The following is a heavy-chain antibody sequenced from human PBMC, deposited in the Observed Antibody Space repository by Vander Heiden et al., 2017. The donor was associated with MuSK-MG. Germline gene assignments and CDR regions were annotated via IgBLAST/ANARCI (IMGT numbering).Heavy chain of an antibody. V-gene: IGHV3-23*01. D-gene: IGHD3-16*02. J-gene: IGHJ4*02. Sequence: EVQLLESGGGLVQPGGSLRLSCSASGFTFRSSPMRWVRQAPGKGLELVSAISGSGGSTYYADSVKGRLTISRDNSKNTLYLQMNSLRAEDTAVYYCAKDGTPYYDYVWGSYRPFDYWGQGTLVTVSS. CDR1: GFTFRSSP. CDR3: AKDGTPYYDYVWGSYRPFDY. CDR2: ISGSGGST.